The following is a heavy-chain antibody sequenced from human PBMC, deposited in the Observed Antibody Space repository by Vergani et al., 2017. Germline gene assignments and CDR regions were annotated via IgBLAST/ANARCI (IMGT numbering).Heavy chain of an antibody. Sequence: QVQLQQWGAGLLKPSETLSLTCAVYGGSFSGYYWSWSRQPPGKGLEWIGYIYYSGSTYYNPSLKSRVTIAVDTSKNQFSLKLSSVTAADTGVYYCARTPTYGAGGFDYWGQGTLVTVSS. V-gene: IGHV4-34*01. CDR1: GGSFSGYY. J-gene: IGHJ4*02. CDR2: IYYSGST. CDR3: ARTPTYGAGGFDY. D-gene: IGHD3-10*01.